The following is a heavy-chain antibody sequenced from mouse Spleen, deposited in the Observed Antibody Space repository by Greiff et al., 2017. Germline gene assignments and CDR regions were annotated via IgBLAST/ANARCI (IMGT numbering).Heavy chain of an antibody. Sequence: QVQLQQSGAELARPGASVKLSCKASGYTFTSYGISWVKQRTGQGLEWIGEIYPRSGNTYYNEKFKGKATLTADKSSSTAYMQLNSLTSEDSAVYFCARSYYRYDAWFAYWGQGTLVTVSA. CDR3: ARSYYRYDAWFAY. CDR2: IYPRSGNT. D-gene: IGHD2-14*01. CDR1: GYTFTSYG. J-gene: IGHJ3*01. V-gene: IGHV1-81*01.